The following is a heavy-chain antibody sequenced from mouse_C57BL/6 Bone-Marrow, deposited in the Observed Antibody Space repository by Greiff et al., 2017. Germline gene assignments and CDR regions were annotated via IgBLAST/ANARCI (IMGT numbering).Heavy chain of an antibody. CDR1: GFTFSDYY. J-gene: IGHJ4*01. Sequence: DVHLVESGGGLVQPGGSLKLSCAASGFTFSDYYMYWVRQTPEKRLEWVAYISNGGGSTYYPETVKGRFTISRDNAKNHLYLQMSRLKSEDTAMYYCARDEMDYWGQGTSVTVSS. CDR3: ARDEMDY. V-gene: IGHV5-12*01. CDR2: ISNGGGST.